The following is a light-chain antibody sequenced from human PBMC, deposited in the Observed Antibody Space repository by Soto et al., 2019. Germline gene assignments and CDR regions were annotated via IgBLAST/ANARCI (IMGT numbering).Light chain of an antibody. CDR3: SAYTARSTLG. CDR2: EVR. Sequence: QSALTQPASVSGSAGQSITISCSGTMRDVGAYNLVSWYQQHPGTAPKLIIYEVRNRPSGISSRFSGSRSGNTASLTISGLQSEDEGDYDCSAYTARSTLGFGGGTKRTVL. CDR1: MRDVGAYNL. J-gene: IGLJ3*02. V-gene: IGLV2-14*01.